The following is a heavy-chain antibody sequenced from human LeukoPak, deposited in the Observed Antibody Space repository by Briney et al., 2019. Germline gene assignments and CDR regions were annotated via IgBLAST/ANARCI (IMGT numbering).Heavy chain of an antibody. D-gene: IGHD2-15*01. CDR1: GYTFTGYY. J-gene: IGHJ4*02. Sequence: ASVKVSCKASGYTFTGYYMHWVRQAPGQGLEWMGWINPNSGGTNYAQKFQVRVTMTRDTSISTAYMELSRLRSDDTAVYYCARDRYCSGGSCYDYWGQGTPVTVSS. V-gene: IGHV1-2*02. CDR2: INPNSGGT. CDR3: ARDRYCSGGSCYDY.